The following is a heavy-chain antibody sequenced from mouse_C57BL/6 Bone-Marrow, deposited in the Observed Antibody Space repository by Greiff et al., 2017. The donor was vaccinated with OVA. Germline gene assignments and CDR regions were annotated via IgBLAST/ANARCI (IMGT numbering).Heavy chain of an antibody. CDR1: GYTFTSYW. V-gene: IGHV1-69*01. Sequence: VQLQQPGAELVMPGASVKLSCKASGYTFTSYWMHWVKQRPGQGLEWIGEIDPSDSYTNYNQKFKGKSTLTVDKSSSTAYMQLSSLTSDDSAVDYCAGGYYYGSSWYFDVWGTGTTVTVSS. CDR2: IDPSDSYT. CDR3: AGGYYYGSSWYFDV. D-gene: IGHD1-1*01. J-gene: IGHJ1*03.